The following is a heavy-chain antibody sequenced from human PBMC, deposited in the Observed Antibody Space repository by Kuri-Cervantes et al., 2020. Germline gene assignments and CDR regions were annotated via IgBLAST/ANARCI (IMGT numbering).Heavy chain of an antibody. CDR1: GFTFSSYA. CDR2: ISGSGGST. Sequence: GESLKISCAASGFTFSSYAVSWVRQAPGMGLEWVSAISGSGGSTYYADSVKGRFTISRDNSKNTLYLQMNSLRAEDTAVYYCAKDLVTMVRGVFDYWGQGTLVTVSS. CDR3: AKDLVTMVRGVFDY. J-gene: IGHJ4*02. V-gene: IGHV3-23*01. D-gene: IGHD3-10*01.